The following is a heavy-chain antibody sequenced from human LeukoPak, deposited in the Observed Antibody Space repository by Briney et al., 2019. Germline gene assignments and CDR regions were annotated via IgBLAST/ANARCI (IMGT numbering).Heavy chain of an antibody. CDR3: AKDLDIVATITGN. V-gene: IGHV3-23*01. J-gene: IGHJ4*02. CDR2: VSGSGGST. D-gene: IGHD5-12*01. Sequence: GGSLRLSCAASGFTFSSYAMSWVRQAPAKGLEWVSGVSGSGGSTYYADSVKGRFTISRDNSKNTLYLQMNSLRAEDTAVYYCAKDLDIVATITGNWGQGTLVTVSS. CDR1: GFTFSSYA.